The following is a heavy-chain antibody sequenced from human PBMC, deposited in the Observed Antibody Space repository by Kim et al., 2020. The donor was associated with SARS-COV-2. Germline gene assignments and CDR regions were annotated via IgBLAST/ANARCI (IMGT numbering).Heavy chain of an antibody. J-gene: IGHJ6*02. D-gene: IGHD2-21*01. CDR2: IYYSGST. CDR3: ARDSPDSLRYGMDV. CDR1: GGSISSGDYY. Sequence: SETLSLTCTVSGGSISSGDYYWSWIRQPPGKGLEWIGYIYYSGSTYYNPSLKSRVTISVDTSKNQFSLKLSSVTAADTAVYYCARDSPDSLRYGMDVWGQGTTVTVSS. V-gene: IGHV4-30-4*01.